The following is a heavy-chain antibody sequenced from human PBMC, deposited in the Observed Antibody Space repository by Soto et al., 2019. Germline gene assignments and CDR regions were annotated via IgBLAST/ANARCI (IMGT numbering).Heavy chain of an antibody. J-gene: IGHJ6*02. V-gene: IGHV4-30-4*01. CDR2: IYYSGST. D-gene: IGHD2-2*02. Sequence: SETLSLTCTVSGGSISSGDYYWSWIRQPPGKGLEWIGYIYYSGSTYYNPSLKSRVTISVDTSKNQFSLKLSSVTAADTAVYYCAREVPAAIASYYYYGMDVWGQGTTVT. CDR3: AREVPAAIASYYYYGMDV. CDR1: GGSISSGDYY.